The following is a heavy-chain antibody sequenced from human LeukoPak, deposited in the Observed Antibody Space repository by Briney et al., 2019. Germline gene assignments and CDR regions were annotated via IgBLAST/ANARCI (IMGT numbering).Heavy chain of an antibody. V-gene: IGHV4-38-2*02. CDR2: IYHSGST. CDR1: GSSISSHYC. D-gene: IGHD3-22*01. CDR3: ARSSMIGYYDSSGHR. J-gene: IGHJ5*02. Sequence: SETLSLTCSVSGSSISSHYCWGWIRQPPGKGLEWIGYIYHSGSTYYNPSLKSRVTISVDRSKNQFSLKLSSVTAADTAVYYCARSSMIGYYDSSGHRWGQGTLVTVSS.